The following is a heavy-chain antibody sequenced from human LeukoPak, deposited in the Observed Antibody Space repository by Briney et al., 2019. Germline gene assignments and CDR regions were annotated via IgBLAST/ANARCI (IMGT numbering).Heavy chain of an antibody. J-gene: IGHJ4*02. V-gene: IGHV3-48*02. CDR1: GFTFNIYN. CDR3: ARDFDWQLDY. D-gene: IGHD3-9*01. Sequence: QSGGSLRLSCAASGFTFNIYNMNWVRQAPGKGLEWVSYISSRSSTIYYADSVKGRFTISRDNAKNSLYLQMTSLRDDDTAVYFCARDFDWQLDYWGQGTLVTVSS. CDR2: ISSRSSTI.